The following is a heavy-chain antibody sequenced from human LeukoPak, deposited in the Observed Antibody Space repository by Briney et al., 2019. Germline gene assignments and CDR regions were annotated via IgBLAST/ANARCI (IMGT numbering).Heavy chain of an antibody. CDR3: ARLRSGWYEDY. CDR1: GFTFSSYS. V-gene: IGHV3-48*04. D-gene: IGHD6-19*01. J-gene: IGHJ4*02. CDR2: ISPSSGTI. Sequence: GGSLRLSCAASGFTFSSYSMNWVRQAPGKGLEWVSFISPSSGTIYYADSVEGRFTISRDNANNSLYLQMTTLRAEDTAIYYCARLRSGWYEDYWGQGTLVTVSS.